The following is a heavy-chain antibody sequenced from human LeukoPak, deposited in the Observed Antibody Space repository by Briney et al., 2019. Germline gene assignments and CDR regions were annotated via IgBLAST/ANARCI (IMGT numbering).Heavy chain of an antibody. Sequence: ASVKVSCKASGYTFTGYYMHWVRQAPGQGLEWMGWINPNSGGTNYAQKFQGMVTMTRDTSISTAYMELSRLRSDDTAVYYCARGRYYYVGPFDYWGQGTLVTVSS. CDR2: INPNSGGT. V-gene: IGHV1-2*02. CDR3: ARGRYYYVGPFDY. D-gene: IGHD3-10*01. J-gene: IGHJ4*02. CDR1: GYTFTGYY.